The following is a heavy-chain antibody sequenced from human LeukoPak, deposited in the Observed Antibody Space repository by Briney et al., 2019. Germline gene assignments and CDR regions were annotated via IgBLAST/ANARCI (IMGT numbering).Heavy chain of an antibody. D-gene: IGHD2-2*01. Sequence: SETLSLTCAVYGWSFNDYYWNWIRQPPGKGLEWIGEINARGDTNYNPSLKSRVTISVDTSKKQFSLRLTSMIAADTALYYCARGQVPATRGYNWFDPWGQGTLVTVSS. CDR2: INARGDT. J-gene: IGHJ5*02. V-gene: IGHV4-34*01. CDR1: GWSFNDYY. CDR3: ARGQVPATRGYNWFDP.